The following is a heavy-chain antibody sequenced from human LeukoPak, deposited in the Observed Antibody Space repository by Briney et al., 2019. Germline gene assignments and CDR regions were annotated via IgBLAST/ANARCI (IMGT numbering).Heavy chain of an antibody. CDR2: IYYSGST. CDR3: AREGYYGWFDP. CDR1: GGSISSYY. D-gene: IGHD3-10*01. Sequence: SETLSLTCTVSGGSISSYYWTWIRQPPGKGLEWIGYIYYSGSTNYNPSLKSRVTISVDTSKNQFSLKLSSVTAADTAVYYCAREGYYGWFDPWGQGTLVTVSS. J-gene: IGHJ5*02. V-gene: IGHV4-59*01.